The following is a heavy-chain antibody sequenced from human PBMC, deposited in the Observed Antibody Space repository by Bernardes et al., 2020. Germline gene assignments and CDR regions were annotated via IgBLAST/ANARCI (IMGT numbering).Heavy chain of an antibody. CDR3: AGGYCSGGSCYSAFDY. J-gene: IGHJ4*02. Sequence: ASVKVSCKASGYTFTGYYMHWVRQAPGQGLEWMGRINPNSGGTNYAQKFQGRVTMTRDTSISTAYMELSRLRSDDTAVYYCAGGYCSGGSCYSAFDYWGQGTLVTVSS. CDR1: GYTFTGYY. V-gene: IGHV1-2*06. CDR2: INPNSGGT. D-gene: IGHD2-15*01.